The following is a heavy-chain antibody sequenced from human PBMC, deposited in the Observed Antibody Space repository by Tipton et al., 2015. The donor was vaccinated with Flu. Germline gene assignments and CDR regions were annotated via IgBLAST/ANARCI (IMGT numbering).Heavy chain of an antibody. Sequence: SLRLSCAASGFTFSSYGVHWVRQAPGKGLEWVAIISYDGSNTKYADSVKGQFTISRDHSKNTLYLQMISLRQEDTAVYYCAKERCSSSGRPRRFEHGGQGTLVPV. CDR3: AKERCSSSGRPRRFEH. V-gene: IGHV3-30*18. CDR2: ISYDGSNT. D-gene: IGHD6-13*01. J-gene: IGHJ4*02. CDR1: GFTFSSYG.